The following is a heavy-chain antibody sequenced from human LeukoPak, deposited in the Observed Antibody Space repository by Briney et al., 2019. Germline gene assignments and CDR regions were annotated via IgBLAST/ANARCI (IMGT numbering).Heavy chain of an antibody. D-gene: IGHD6-13*01. CDR1: GFSFSLYW. CDR3: AKGQQQLAYNWFDP. J-gene: IGHJ5*02. CDR2: LNSDGSIT. V-gene: IGHV3-74*01. Sequence: GGSLRLSCAASGFSFSLYWMHWVRQTPGKGLVWVSRLNSDGSITSYAGSVKGRFTISRDNAENSLYLQMNSLRAEDTALYYCAKGQQQLAYNWFDPWGQGTLVTVSS.